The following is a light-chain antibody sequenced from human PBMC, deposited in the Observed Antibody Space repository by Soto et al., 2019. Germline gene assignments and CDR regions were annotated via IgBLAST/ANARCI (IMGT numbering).Light chain of an antibody. V-gene: IGKV1-5*03. J-gene: IGKJ4*01. CDR1: QSISSW. CDR3: QSGVT. CDR2: RAS. Sequence: DIQMTQSPSTLSASVGDRVTITCRASQSISSWLAWYQQKPGKAPKLLIYRASSLQSGVPSRFSGSGSGKEFTLTISSLQPDDFATYYCQSGVTFGGGTKV.